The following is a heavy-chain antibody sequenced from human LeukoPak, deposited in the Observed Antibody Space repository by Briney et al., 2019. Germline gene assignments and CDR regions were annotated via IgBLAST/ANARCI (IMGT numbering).Heavy chain of an antibody. CDR2: INHSGST. CDR3: RYYGSGNLPGGMDV. Sequence: PSETLSPTCAVYGGSFSGYYWSWIRQPPGKGLEWIGEINHSGSTNYNPSLKSRVTISVDTSKNQFSLKVSSVTAADTAVYYCRYYGSGNLPGGMDVWSQGTTVTVSS. CDR1: GGSFSGYY. D-gene: IGHD3-10*01. V-gene: IGHV4-34*01. J-gene: IGHJ6*01.